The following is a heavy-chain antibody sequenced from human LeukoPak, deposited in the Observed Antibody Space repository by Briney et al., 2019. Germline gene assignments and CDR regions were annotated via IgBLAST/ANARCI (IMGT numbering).Heavy chain of an antibody. CDR2: ISGSGSNT. J-gene: IGHJ5*02. CDR1: GFTFTNSA. D-gene: IGHD6-13*01. Sequence: PGGSLRLSCAASGFTFTNSAMSWVRQAPGKGLEWVSSISGSGSNTYYADSVKGRFTISRDTSKNTLYLQMNSLRAEDRAVYYCAKGAAGPNWFDPWGQGTLVTVSS. CDR3: AKGAAGPNWFDP. V-gene: IGHV3-23*01.